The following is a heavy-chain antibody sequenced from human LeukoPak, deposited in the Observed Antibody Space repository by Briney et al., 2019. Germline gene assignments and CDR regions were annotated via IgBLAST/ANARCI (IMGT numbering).Heavy chain of an antibody. J-gene: IGHJ6*02. D-gene: IGHD3-10*01. V-gene: IGHV3-33*01. CDR2: IWDDGSNK. CDR3: ARVQRGQTYGMDV. Sequence: GGSLRLSCTASGFTFGDYALSWVRQAPGKGLDWVAFIWDDGSNKYYTDSLKGRFTISRDNSKNTLFLEMNNVRAEDTAVYYCARVQRGQTYGMDVWGQGTTVTVSS. CDR1: GFTFGDYA.